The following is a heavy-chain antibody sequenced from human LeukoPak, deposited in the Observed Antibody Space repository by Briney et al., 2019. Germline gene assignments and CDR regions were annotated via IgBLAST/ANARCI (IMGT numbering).Heavy chain of an antibody. J-gene: IGHJ4*02. CDR1: GYTFTSYG. CDR2: ISVYNGNT. CDR3: ARSPVAGLKTYYFDY. Sequence: ASVKVSCKASGYTFTSYGISWVRQAPGQGLEWMGWISVYNGNTTYAQKLQGRVTMTTDTSTSTAYMELRSLRSDDTAVYYCARSPVAGLKTYYFDYWGQGTLVTVSS. V-gene: IGHV1-18*01. D-gene: IGHD6-19*01.